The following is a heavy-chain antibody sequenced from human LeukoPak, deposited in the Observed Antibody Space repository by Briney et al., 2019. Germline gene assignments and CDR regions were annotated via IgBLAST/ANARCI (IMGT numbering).Heavy chain of an antibody. CDR1: GFTFSSYA. J-gene: IGHJ3*02. CDR3: ARATALRFAFDI. V-gene: IGHV3-53*01. D-gene: IGHD5-18*01. CDR2: IYSGGST. Sequence: GGSLRLSCAASGFTFSSYAMSWVRQAPGKGLEWVSVIYSGGSTYYADSVKGRFTISRDNSKNTLYLQMNSLRAEDTAVYYCARATALRFAFDIWGQGTMVTVSS.